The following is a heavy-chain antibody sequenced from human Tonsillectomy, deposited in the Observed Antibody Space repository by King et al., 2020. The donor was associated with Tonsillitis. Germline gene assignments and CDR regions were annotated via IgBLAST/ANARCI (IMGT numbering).Heavy chain of an antibody. Sequence: QLQESGPGLVKPSQTLSLTCTVSGGSISSGHYYWSWIRQPPGKGLEWIGYIYYSGITTYNPSLKSRVIISVDTSKNQFSLKLSSVTAADTAVYYCARTPKAAYCGGDCRGWFDPWGQGTLVTVSS. D-gene: IGHD2-21*02. V-gene: IGHV4-30-4*01. CDR1: GGSISSGHYY. CDR3: ARTPKAAYCGGDCRGWFDP. CDR2: IYYSGIT. J-gene: IGHJ5*02.